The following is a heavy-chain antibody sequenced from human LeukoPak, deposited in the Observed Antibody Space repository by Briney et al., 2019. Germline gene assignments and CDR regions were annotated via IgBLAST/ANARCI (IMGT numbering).Heavy chain of an antibody. CDR3: AKDQYYEQYYFDY. V-gene: IGHV3-30*02. D-gene: IGHD3-22*01. Sequence: PGGSPRLSCAASGLTFSIYGMHWVRQAPGKGLEWVAFTRDDGINKNYADSVKGRFTISRDNSKNTLYLQMNSLRPEDTAVYYCAKDQYYEQYYFDYWGQGNPVAVSS. CDR1: GLTFSIYG. J-gene: IGHJ4*02. CDR2: TRDDGINK.